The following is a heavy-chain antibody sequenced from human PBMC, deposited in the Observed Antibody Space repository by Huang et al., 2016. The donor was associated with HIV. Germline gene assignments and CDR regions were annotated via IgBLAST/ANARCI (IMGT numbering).Heavy chain of an antibody. J-gene: IGHJ4*02. CDR2: IYWDNEG. D-gene: IGHD6-13*01. V-gene: IGHV2-5*02. CDR3: VHRLRYGKWYVDY. Sequence: QITLKESGPTLVKPTQTLTLTCTFSGVSLTSSGVALGWIRQPPGKALEWLALIYWDNEGRFSPSLKTRLTITKDTPKNEVVLTMTNMDPVDTATYYCVHRLRYGKWYVDYWGQGVLVTVSS. CDR1: GVSLTSSGVA.